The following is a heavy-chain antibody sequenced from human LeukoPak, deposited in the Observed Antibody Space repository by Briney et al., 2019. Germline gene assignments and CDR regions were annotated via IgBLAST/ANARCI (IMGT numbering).Heavy chain of an antibody. CDR2: IYPGDSDT. CDR1: GYNFTTYW. J-gene: IGHJ4*02. V-gene: IGHV5-51*01. D-gene: IGHD3-9*01. Sequence: GESLKISCKASGYNFTTYWIGWVRQMPGKGLEWMGIIYPGDSDTRYSPSFQGQVTISADKSISTAYLQWSSLKASDTAMYYCARHDRITIITWGQGTLVTVSS. CDR3: ARHDRITIIT.